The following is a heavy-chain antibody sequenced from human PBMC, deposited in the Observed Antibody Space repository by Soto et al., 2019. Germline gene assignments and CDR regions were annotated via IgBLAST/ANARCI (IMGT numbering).Heavy chain of an antibody. V-gene: IGHV3-30*02. CDR2: IWYDGSKK. J-gene: IGHJ4*02. CDR3: AKDRSSTWSFDY. CDR1: GFTFSNYG. Sequence: QVQLVESGGGVVQPGRSLRLSCAASGFTFSNYGMHWVRQAPGKGLEWVAFIWYDGSKKYYVDSVKGRFTISRDNSKNTLYLQMNSLRAEDTAVYYCAKDRSSTWSFDYWGQGTLVTVSS. D-gene: IGHD6-13*01.